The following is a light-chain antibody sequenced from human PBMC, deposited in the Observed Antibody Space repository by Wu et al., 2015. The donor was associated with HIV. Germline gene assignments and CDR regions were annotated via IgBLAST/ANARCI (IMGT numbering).Light chain of an antibody. V-gene: IGKV1-NL1*01. CDR2: ATS. J-gene: IGKJ2*01. Sequence: IQMTQSPSSLSASVGDRVTITCRASQAISNSLAWYQQKPGKAPKLLLHATSRLESGVPSRFSGSGSGTDYTLTISSLQPEDFATYYCQQYYTTLEYTFGQGTKLEI. CDR1: QAISNS. CDR3: QQYYTTLEYT.